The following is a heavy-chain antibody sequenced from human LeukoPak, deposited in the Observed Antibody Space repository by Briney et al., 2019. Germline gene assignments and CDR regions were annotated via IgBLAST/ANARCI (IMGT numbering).Heavy chain of an antibody. CDR1: GYTLTELS. CDR2: FDPEDGET. D-gene: IGHD6-19*01. J-gene: IGHJ4*02. V-gene: IGHV1-24*01. Sequence: GASVKVSCKVSGYTLTELSMHWVRQAPGKGLEWMGGFDPEDGETIYAQKFQGRVTMTEDTSTDTAYMELSSLRSEDTAVYYCATPVGGSSSGWKLFDYWGQGTLVTVSS. CDR3: ATPVGGSSSGWKLFDY.